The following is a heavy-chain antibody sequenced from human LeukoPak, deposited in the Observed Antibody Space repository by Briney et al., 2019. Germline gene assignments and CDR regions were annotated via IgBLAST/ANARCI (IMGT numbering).Heavy chain of an antibody. V-gene: IGHV4-34*01. CDR2: INHSGST. CDR3: ARASFIGGGNGLYYYYGMDV. Sequence: SETLSLTCAVYGGSFSGYYWSWIRQPPGKGLEWIGEINHSGSTNYNPSLKGRVTISVDTSKNQFSLKLSSVTAADTAVYYCARASFIGGGNGLYYYYGMDVWGQGTTVTVSS. D-gene: IGHD2-15*01. CDR1: GGSFSGYY. J-gene: IGHJ6*02.